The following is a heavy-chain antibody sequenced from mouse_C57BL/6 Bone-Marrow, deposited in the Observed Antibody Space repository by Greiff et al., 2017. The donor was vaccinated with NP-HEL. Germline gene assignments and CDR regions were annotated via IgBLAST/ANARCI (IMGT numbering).Heavy chain of an antibody. CDR2: ISPRYVRT. Sequence: VKLVESGPELVKDGGEGKGEGKEEGGWCRVGGVGGGGGRAGQGLEWIVLISPRYVRTKYNDPVKGKATLTLDTSSSTAYMELHSLTSEDSAVYFCARCCWNYYGSSYHYAMDYWGQGTSVTVSS. J-gene: IGHJ4*01. V-gene: IGHV1-85*01. CDR1: GGWCRVGG. CDR3: ARCCWNYYGSSYHYAMDY. D-gene: IGHD1-1*01.